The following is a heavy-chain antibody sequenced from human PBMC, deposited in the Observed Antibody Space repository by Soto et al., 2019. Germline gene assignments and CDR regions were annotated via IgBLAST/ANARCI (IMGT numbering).Heavy chain of an antibody. V-gene: IGHV3-23*01. Sequence: DVQLLESGGGLVQPGGSLRLSCAASGFTFRSYAMSWVLQAPGKGLEWVSDISGSGISTHYADSVKGRFTVSRDNSKNTLYLQRNSLRAEDTAVYNCAKEPVGPDWYFDLWGRGTLVTVSS. CDR2: ISGSGIST. J-gene: IGHJ2*01. CDR1: GFTFRSYA. CDR3: AKEPVGPDWYFDL.